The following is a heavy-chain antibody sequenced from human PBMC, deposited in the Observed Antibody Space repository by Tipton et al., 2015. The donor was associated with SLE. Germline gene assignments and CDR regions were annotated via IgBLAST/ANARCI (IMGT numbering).Heavy chain of an antibody. CDR1: GGSISGYY. CDR2: IYYSGST. D-gene: IGHD3-3*01. Sequence: LRLSCTVSGGSISGYYWSWIRQPPGKGLEWIGYIYYSGSTNYNPSLKSRVTISVDTSKNQFSLKLSSVTAADTAVYYCARGGITIFGVVISPYYMDVWGKGTTVTVSS. J-gene: IGHJ6*03. CDR3: ARGGITIFGVVISPYYMDV. V-gene: IGHV4-59*01.